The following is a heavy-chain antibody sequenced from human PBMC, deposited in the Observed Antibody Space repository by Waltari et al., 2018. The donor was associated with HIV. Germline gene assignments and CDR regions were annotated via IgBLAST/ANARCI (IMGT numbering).Heavy chain of an antibody. Sequence: QLQLQESAPRLVQSSETLSLPCPLSRGSITSRIYPCVWLQQPPGKGQEWIEGMSYRASIYRNAALRSRLTIAVDTSKNQFSLKWTSVTAADTAMHFCARSFSGYSNEFDPWGQGTLVSVSS. J-gene: IGHJ5*02. D-gene: IGHD4-4*01. CDR2: MSYRASI. CDR1: RGSITSRIYP. V-gene: IGHV4-39*01. CDR3: ARSFSGYSNEFDP.